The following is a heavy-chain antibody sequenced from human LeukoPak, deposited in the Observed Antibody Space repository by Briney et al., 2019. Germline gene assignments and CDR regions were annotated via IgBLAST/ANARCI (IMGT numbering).Heavy chain of an antibody. D-gene: IGHD5-12*01. V-gene: IGHV3-23*01. J-gene: IGHJ4*02. CDR1: GFTSSNYA. CDR2: IIAGSGST. Sequence: PGGSLRLSCAASGFTSSNYAMNWVRQAPGKGLGWGSTIIAGSGSTFYADSVKGGFTISKDTSKNTLYLHMSSLRADNTAVYYCAKGGYDYVEVAYFDYWGQGTLVTVSS. CDR3: AKGGYDYVEVAYFDY.